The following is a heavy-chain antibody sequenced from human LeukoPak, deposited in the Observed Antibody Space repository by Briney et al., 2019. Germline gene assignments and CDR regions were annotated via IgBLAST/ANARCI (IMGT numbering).Heavy chain of an antibody. CDR2: ISAYNGNT. D-gene: IGHD3-10*01. V-gene: IGHV1-18*01. CDR3: ARDSITMVRGVHKSWFDP. CDR1: GYTFTSYG. J-gene: IGHJ5*02. Sequence: GASVEVSCKASGYTFTSYGISWVRQAPGQGLEWMGWISAYNGNTNYAQKLQGRVTMTTDTSTSTAYMELWSLRFDDTAVYYCARDSITMVRGVHKSWFDPWGQGTLVTVSS.